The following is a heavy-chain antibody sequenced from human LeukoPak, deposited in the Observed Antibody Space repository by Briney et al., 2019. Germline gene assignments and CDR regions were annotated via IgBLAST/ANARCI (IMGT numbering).Heavy chain of an antibody. V-gene: IGHV3-30*02. CDR1: GFTFSSYG. J-gene: IGHJ4*02. Sequence: GGSLRLSCAASGFTFSSYGMHWVRQAPGKGLEWVAFIRYDGSNKYYADSVKGRFTISRDNSKNTLYLQMNSLRAEDTAVYYSAKDRWYSSGWTDYWGQGTLVTVSS. CDR3: AKDRWYSSGWTDY. D-gene: IGHD6-19*01. CDR2: IRYDGSNK.